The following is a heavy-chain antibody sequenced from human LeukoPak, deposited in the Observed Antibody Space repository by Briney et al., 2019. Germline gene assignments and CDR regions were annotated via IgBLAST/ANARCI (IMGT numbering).Heavy chain of an antibody. CDR3: ARQRYSYGSVDY. CDR2: IYPSDSET. J-gene: IGHJ4*02. CDR1: GDSFSSFW. D-gene: IGHD5-18*01. V-gene: IGHV5-51*01. Sequence: GESLKISCKGSGDSFSSFWIGWVRQMPGKGLEWMGIIYPSDSETRYSPAFQGQVTISVDKSISTAYLHWNSLKASDTAMYYYARQRYSYGSVDYWGQGTLVTVSS.